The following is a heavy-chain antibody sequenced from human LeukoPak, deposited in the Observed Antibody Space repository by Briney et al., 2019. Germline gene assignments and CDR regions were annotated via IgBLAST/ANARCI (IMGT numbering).Heavy chain of an antibody. V-gene: IGHV3-74*01. CDR3: AKDHSSGYYSGIDY. D-gene: IGHD3-22*01. CDR2: INSDGSST. J-gene: IGHJ4*02. CDR1: GFTFSSYW. Sequence: GGSLRLSCAASGFTFSSYWMHWVRQAPGKGLVWVSRINSDGSSTSYADSVKGRFTISRDNSKNTLYLQMNSLRVEDTAVYYCAKDHSSGYYSGIDYWGQGTLVTVSS.